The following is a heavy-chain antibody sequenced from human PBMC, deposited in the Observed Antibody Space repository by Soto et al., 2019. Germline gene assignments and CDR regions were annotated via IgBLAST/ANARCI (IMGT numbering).Heavy chain of an antibody. CDR2: IGPESGAT. V-gene: IGHV1-2*02. CDR3: GRGRSGQIVVFY. J-gene: IGHJ4*02. D-gene: IGHD1-26*01. CDR1: GYTFTGHY. Sequence: ASVKVSCKASGYTFTGHYIHWVRQAPEQGPEWMGEIGPESGATRYAQKFQGRVTMTRDTSITTVYMELSNLSPDDTAVYYCGRGRSGQIVVFYWGQGTPVTVSS.